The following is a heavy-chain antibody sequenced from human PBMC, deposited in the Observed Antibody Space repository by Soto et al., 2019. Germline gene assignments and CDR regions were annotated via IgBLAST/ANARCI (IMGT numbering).Heavy chain of an antibody. V-gene: IGHV3-23*01. J-gene: IGHJ6*02. D-gene: IGHD4-17*01. CDR1: GFTFNSYA. Sequence: GGSLRLSCAASGFTFNSYAMSWVRQAPGKGLEWVSTIIGSGGSTYYADSVKGRFSVSRDNSKNTLYLQMNSLRAEDTAVYYCARDRVLRMLDVWGQGTTVTVSS. CDR2: IIGSGGST. CDR3: ARDRVLRMLDV.